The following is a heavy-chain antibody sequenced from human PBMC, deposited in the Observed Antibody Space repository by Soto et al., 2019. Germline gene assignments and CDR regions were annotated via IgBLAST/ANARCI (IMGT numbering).Heavy chain of an antibody. J-gene: IGHJ4*02. V-gene: IGHV3-7*01. CDR3: ARDIGFDYVN. CDR1: GFTFTLYA. D-gene: IGHD5-12*01. CDR2: IKDDGSEI. Sequence: GGSLRLSCAASGFTFTLYAIHWVRQAPGKGLEWVASIKDDGSEIYYLQSVRGRFTISRDSAGNALHLAMNYMSAEDTGVYFCARDIGFDYVNWGQGTLVTVSS.